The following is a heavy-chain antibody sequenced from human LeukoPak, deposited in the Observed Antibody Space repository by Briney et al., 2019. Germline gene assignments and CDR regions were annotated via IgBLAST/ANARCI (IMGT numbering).Heavy chain of an antibody. V-gene: IGHV3-66*01. D-gene: IGHD1-26*01. CDR3: ARDATTAPDV. CDR1: GLAFRASW. J-gene: IGHJ6*02. CDR2: IYSGGST. Sequence: GGSLRLSCAASGLAFRASWMSWVRQAPGKGLEWVSVIYSGGSTSYADSVKGRFTISRDNSKNTVYLQMNSLRAEDTAVYYCARDATTAPDVWGQGTTVTVSS.